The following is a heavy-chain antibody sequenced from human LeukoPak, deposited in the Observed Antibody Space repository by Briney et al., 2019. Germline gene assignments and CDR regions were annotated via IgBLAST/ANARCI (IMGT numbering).Heavy chain of an antibody. J-gene: IGHJ4*02. V-gene: IGHV3-53*01. CDR1: GFTVSSNY. Sequence: TGGSLRLSCAASGFTVSSNYMSWVRQAPGKGLEWVSVIYSDGSTYYADSVKGRFTISRDNSKNTLYLQMNSLRAEDTAVYYCATSIVGATTGIDYWGQGTLVTVSS. CDR3: ATSIVGATTGIDY. CDR2: IYSDGST. D-gene: IGHD1-26*01.